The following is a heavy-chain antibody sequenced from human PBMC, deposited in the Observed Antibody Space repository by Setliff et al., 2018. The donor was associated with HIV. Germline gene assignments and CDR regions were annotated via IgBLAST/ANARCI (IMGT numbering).Heavy chain of an antibody. J-gene: IGHJ4*02. Sequence: SETLSLTCTVSGGSISSSSYYWGWIRQPPGKGLEWIGSIYYSGSTYYNPSLKSRVTISVDTSKNQFSLKVNSVTAADTAVYYCARLYRFSSGYSLGGFDYWGQGTLVTVS. CDR1: GGSISSSSYY. CDR2: IYYSGST. D-gene: IGHD3-22*01. CDR3: ARLYRFSSGYSLGGFDY. V-gene: IGHV4-39*01.